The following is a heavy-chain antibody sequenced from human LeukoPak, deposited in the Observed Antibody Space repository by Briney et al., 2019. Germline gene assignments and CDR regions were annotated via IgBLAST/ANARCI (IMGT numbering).Heavy chain of an antibody. D-gene: IGHD6-13*01. CDR3: ARHVGQQLIYNYYGLDV. CDR2: MYYTGST. Sequence: PSETLSLTCTVSGVSISSSSYHWGWVRPLPGKGLEWIGSMYYTGSTYFTPSLNSRLTLSVDTSKNQFSLRLSSVTAADTAVYYCARHVGQQLIYNYYGLDVWGQGTTVTVSS. CDR1: GVSISSSSYH. J-gene: IGHJ6*02. V-gene: IGHV4-39*01.